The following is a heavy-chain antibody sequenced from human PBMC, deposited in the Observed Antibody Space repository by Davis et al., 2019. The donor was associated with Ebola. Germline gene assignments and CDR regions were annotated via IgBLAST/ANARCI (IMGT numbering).Heavy chain of an antibody. CDR1: GGSISSYY. V-gene: IGHV4-59*01. J-gene: IGHJ1*01. D-gene: IGHD4-17*01. CDR2: IYYSGST. Sequence: SETLSLTCTASGGSISSYYWSWIRQPPGKGLEWIGYIYYSGSTNYNPSLKSRVTISVDTSKNQFSLKLSSVTAADTAVYYCARVNGDYVYFQHWGQGTLVTVSS. CDR3: ARVNGDYVYFQH.